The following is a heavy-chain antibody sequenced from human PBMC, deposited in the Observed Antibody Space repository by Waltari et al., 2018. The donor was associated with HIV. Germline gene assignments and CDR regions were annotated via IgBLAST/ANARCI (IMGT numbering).Heavy chain of an antibody. V-gene: IGHV3-7*03. CDR3: VRDEPGYLPIDY. CDR2: LKGDGTEP. D-gene: IGHD6-25*01. Sequence: VESGGGLVEPGGSLTLLCRTSGFTFHHFSMNWVRSMPGTGLGWGAALKGDGTEPSYGDATEGRFTISRDNSANSVFLLIDRLKVEDTARYFCVRDEPGYLPIDYWGQGTVVSV. J-gene: IGHJ4*02. CDR1: GFTFHHFS.